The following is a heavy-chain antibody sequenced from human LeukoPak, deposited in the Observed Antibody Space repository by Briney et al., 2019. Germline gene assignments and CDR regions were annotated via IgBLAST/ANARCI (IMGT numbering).Heavy chain of an antibody. CDR3: ARKTPYGDSTVDH. D-gene: IGHD4-17*01. J-gene: IGHJ4*02. Sequence: SVKVSCKASGGTFSSYAISWVRQAPGQGLEWMGRIIPILGIANYAQKFQGRVTITADKSTSTAYMELSSLRSEDTAVYYCARKTPYGDSTVDHWGQGTLVTVSS. V-gene: IGHV1-69*04. CDR2: IIPILGIA. CDR1: GGTFSSYA.